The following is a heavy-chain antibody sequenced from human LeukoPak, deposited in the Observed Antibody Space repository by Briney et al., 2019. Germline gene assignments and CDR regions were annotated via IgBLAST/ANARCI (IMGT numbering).Heavy chain of an antibody. CDR3: ARSSAQYCSSTSCWGRDFDY. D-gene: IGHD2-2*01. V-gene: IGHV4-34*01. Sequence: KASETLSLTCAVYGGSFSGYYWSWIRQPPGKGLEWIGEINHSGSTNYNPSLKSRVTISVDTSKNQFSLKLSSVTAADTAVYYCARSSAQYCSSTSCWGRDFDYWGQGTLVTVSS. CDR2: INHSGST. CDR1: GGSFSGYY. J-gene: IGHJ4*02.